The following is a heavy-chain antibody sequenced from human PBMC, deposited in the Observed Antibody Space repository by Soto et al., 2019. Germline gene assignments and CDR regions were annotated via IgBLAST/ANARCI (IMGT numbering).Heavy chain of an antibody. J-gene: IGHJ6*02. CDR2: IYYSGST. CDR1: GGSISSGGYY. Sequence: SETLSLTCTVSGGSISSGGYYWSWIRQHPGKGLEWIGYIYYSGSTNYNPSLKSRVTISVDTSKNQFSLKLSSVTAADTAVYYCARAMSTVTTGLYYYGMDVWGQGTTVTVSS. V-gene: IGHV4-31*03. D-gene: IGHD4-17*01. CDR3: ARAMSTVTTGLYYYGMDV.